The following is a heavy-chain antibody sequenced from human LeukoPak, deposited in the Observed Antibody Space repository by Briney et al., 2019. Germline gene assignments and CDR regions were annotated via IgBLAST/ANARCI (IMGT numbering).Heavy chain of an antibody. V-gene: IGHV1-46*01. CDR2: INPSGGST. D-gene: IGHD3-9*01. CDR3: ARDSPYYDILTGYRPYYFDY. J-gene: IGHJ4*02. CDR1: GCTFTSYY. Sequence: ASVKVSCKASGCTFTSYYMHWVRQAPGQGLEWMGIINPSGGSTSYAQKFQGRVTMTRDTSTSTVYMELSSLRSEDTAVYYCARDSPYYDILTGYRPYYFDYWGQGTLVTVSS.